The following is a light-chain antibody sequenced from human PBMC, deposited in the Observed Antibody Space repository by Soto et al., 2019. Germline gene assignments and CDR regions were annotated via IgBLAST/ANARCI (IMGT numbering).Light chain of an antibody. Sequence: EIVLTQSPATLSLSPGERATLSCRASQSVSSYLAWYQQKPDQAPRLLIYDASNRATGIPARFSGSGSGTDFTLTISSLEPEDFAVYYCQQRSNWPRSYTFGQGTKLEIK. CDR3: QQRSNWPRSYT. CDR1: QSVSSY. CDR2: DAS. V-gene: IGKV3-11*01. J-gene: IGKJ2*01.